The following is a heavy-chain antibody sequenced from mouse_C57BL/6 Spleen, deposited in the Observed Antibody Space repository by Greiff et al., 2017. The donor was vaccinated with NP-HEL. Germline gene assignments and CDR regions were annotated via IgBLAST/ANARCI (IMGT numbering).Heavy chain of an antibody. Sequence: VQLQQPGAELVKPGASVKLSCKASGYTFTSYWMHWVKQRPGRGLEWIGMIHPNSGSTNYNEKFKSKATLTVDKSSSTAYMQLSSLTSEDSAVYYCARRGNYEGFAYWGQGTLVTVSA. J-gene: IGHJ3*01. CDR2: IHPNSGST. CDR3: ARRGNYEGFAY. D-gene: IGHD2-1*01. V-gene: IGHV1-64*01. CDR1: GYTFTSYW.